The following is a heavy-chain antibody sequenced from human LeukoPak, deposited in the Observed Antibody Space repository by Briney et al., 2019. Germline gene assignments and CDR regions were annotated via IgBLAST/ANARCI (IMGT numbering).Heavy chain of an antibody. CDR1: GFTFTTYT. V-gene: IGHV1-3*01. D-gene: IGHD6-6*01. Sequence: ASVKVSCRTSGFTFTTYTMHWVRQAPGQRLEWMGWINAGNGNTKYSQKFQGRVTITRDTSASTAYMELSSLRSEDTAVYYCARVSMAASDYWGQGTLVTVPS. J-gene: IGHJ4*02. CDR2: INAGNGNT. CDR3: ARVSMAASDY.